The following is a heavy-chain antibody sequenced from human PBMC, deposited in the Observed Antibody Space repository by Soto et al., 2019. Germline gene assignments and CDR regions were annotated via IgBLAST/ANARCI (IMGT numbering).Heavy chain of an antibody. Sequence: GASVKVSCKASGSTFTSYAMHWVRQAPGQRLEWMGWINAGNGNTIYSQKFQGRVTITRDTSASTAYMELSSLRSEDTAVYYCAKPRSSLERPPFDPWGQGTLVIVSS. V-gene: IGHV1-3*01. CDR3: AKPRSSLERPPFDP. CDR2: INAGNGNT. CDR1: GSTFTSYA. D-gene: IGHD3-3*01. J-gene: IGHJ5*02.